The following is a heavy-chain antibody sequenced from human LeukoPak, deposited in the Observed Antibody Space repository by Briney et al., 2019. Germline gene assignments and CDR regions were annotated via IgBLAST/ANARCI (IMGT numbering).Heavy chain of an antibody. CDR1: NYTFINYG. CDR3: AXDLIYTTSWYDH. J-gene: IGHJ5*02. Sequence: GASVKVSCKTSNYTFINYGISWVRQAPGQGLEWMGWISAYTGITRFAQKLEGRVTMTTDTSTSTAYMELRRLRLDDTAVYYCAXDLIYTTSWYDHWGQGTLVTVSS. CDR2: ISAYTGIT. D-gene: IGHD1-26*01. V-gene: IGHV1-18*01.